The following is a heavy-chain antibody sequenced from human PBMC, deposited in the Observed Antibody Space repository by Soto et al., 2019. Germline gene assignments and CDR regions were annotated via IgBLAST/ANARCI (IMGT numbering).Heavy chain of an antibody. CDR1: GFTVSSNY. V-gene: IGHV3-53*01. CDR2: IYSGGST. Sequence: RGSLRLSCAASGFTVSSNYMSWVRQAPGKGLEWVSVIYSGGSTYYADSVKGRFTISRDNSKNTLYLQMNSLRAEDTAVYYCGRVYEDILPGLSYFDYWGQGNLVTVSS. J-gene: IGHJ4*02. CDR3: GRVYEDILPGLSYFDY. D-gene: IGHD3-9*01.